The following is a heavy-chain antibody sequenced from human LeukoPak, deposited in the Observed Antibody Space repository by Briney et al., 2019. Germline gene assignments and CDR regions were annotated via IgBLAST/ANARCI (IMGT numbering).Heavy chain of an antibody. CDR3: ARESAAAGSYYYYGMDV. Sequence: SETLSLTRTVSGGSISSGSYYWSWIRQPAGKGLEWIGRIYTSGSTNYNPSLKSRVTISVDTSKNQFSLKLSSVTAADTAVYYCARESAAAGSYYYYGMDVWGQGTTVTVSS. CDR1: GGSISSGSYY. V-gene: IGHV4-61*02. J-gene: IGHJ6*02. D-gene: IGHD6-13*01. CDR2: IYTSGST.